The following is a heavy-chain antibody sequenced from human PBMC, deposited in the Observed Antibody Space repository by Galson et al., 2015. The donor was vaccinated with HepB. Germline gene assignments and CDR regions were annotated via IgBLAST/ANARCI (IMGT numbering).Heavy chain of an antibody. Sequence: SVKVSCKASGFTFTSSAMQWVRQARGQRLEWIGWIVVGSGNTNYAQKFQERVTITRDMSTSTAYMELSSLRSEDTAVYYCAAAAGFLRLRRLYGTGVDYWGQGTLVTVSS. CDR2: IVVGSGNT. J-gene: IGHJ4*02. D-gene: IGHD4-17*01. CDR3: AAAAGFLRLRRLYGTGVDY. V-gene: IGHV1-58*02. CDR1: GFTFTSSA.